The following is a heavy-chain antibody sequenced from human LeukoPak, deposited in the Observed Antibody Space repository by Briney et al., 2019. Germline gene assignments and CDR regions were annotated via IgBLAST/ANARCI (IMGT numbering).Heavy chain of an antibody. D-gene: IGHD2-2*01. J-gene: IGHJ6*03. CDR2: FDPEDGET. CDR1: GYTLTELS. CDR3: ATNNPIVVVSAAFRDYYDYMDV. V-gene: IGHV1-24*01. Sequence: ASVKVSCKVSGYTLTELSMHWVRQAPGKGLEWMGGFDPEDGETIYAQKFQGRVTMTEDTSTDTAYMELSSLRSEDTAVYYCATNNPIVVVSAAFRDYYDYMDVWDKGTTVTVSS.